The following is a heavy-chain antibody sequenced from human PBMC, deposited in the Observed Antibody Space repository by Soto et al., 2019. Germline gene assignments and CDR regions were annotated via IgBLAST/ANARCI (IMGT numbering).Heavy chain of an antibody. CDR2: ITKTGDT. J-gene: IGHJ4*02. D-gene: IGHD6-13*01. CDR1: GFTFSNCV. Sequence: EVHLLESGGVLVQPGESLRLSCETSGFTFSNCVMTWVRQAPGKGLEWVSVITKTGDTDSADSVKGRFTTSRDNSKNTGYLQRNSLRAEDTAVYYCAKGLLNGRWYAADWGQGTLVTVSS. CDR3: AKGLLNGRWYAAD. V-gene: IGHV3-23*01.